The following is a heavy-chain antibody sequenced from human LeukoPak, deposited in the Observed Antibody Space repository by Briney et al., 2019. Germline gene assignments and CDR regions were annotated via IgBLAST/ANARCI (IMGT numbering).Heavy chain of an antibody. CDR3: ARDRCSSTSCLLDY. J-gene: IGHJ4*02. CDR1: GFTFSSYA. D-gene: IGHD2-2*01. CDR2: ISSNGGST. V-gene: IGHV3-64*01. Sequence: GGSLRLSCAASGFTFSSYAMHWVRQAPGKGLEYVSAISSNGGSTYYANSVKGRFTISRDNSKNTLYLQMGSPRAEDMAVYYCARDRCSSTSCLLDYWGQGTLVTVSS.